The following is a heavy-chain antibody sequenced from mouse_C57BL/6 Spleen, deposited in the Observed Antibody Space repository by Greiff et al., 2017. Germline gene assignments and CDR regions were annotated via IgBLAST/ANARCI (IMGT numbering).Heavy chain of an antibody. D-gene: IGHD4-1*02. CDR3: ARTNWDWYFDV. Sequence: QVQLQQSGPELVKPGASVKISCKASGYSFTSYYIHWVKQRPGQGLEWIGWIYPGSGNTKYNEKFKGKATLTADTSSSTAYMQLSSLTSEDSAVYYCARTNWDWYFDVWGTGTTVTVSS. J-gene: IGHJ1*03. CDR2: IYPGSGNT. V-gene: IGHV1-66*01. CDR1: GYSFTSYY.